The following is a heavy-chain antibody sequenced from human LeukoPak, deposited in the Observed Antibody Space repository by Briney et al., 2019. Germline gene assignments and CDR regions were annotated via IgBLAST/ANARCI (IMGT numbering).Heavy chain of an antibody. D-gene: IGHD1/OR15-1a*01. V-gene: IGHV3-48*02. J-gene: IGHJ4*02. CDR3: ATFPRDKQGF. Sequence: GGSLRLSCTAPGFTFSSYSMNWVRQAPGKGLEWVSYISTSSRDIYYADSVKGRFIISRDNAKNSLFLQLNGLRDDDTAVYYCATFPRDKQGFWGQGTLVTVSS. CDR2: ISTSSRDI. CDR1: GFTFSSYS.